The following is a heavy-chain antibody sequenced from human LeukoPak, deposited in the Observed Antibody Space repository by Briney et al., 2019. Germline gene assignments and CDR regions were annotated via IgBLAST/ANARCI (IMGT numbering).Heavy chain of an antibody. J-gene: IGHJ4*02. CDR3: TRPGGGVNQDY. CDR2: IRSKANSYAT. CDR1: GFTFSGSA. Sequence: AGGSLRLSCAASGFTFSGSAMHWVRQASGKGLEWVGRIRSKANSYATAYAASVKGRFTISRDDSKNTAYLQMNSLKTEDTAVYYCTRPGGGVNQDYWGQGTLVTVSS. V-gene: IGHV3-73*01. D-gene: IGHD2-8*02.